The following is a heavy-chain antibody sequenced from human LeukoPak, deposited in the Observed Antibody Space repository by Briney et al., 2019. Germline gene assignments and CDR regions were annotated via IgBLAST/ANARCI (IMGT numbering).Heavy chain of an antibody. CDR1: GGSFSGYY. CDR3: ARGGIAAAGPYWYFDL. D-gene: IGHD6-13*01. CDR2: INHSGST. Sequence: SETLSLTCAVYGGSFSGYYWSWIRQPPGKGLEWIGEINHSGSTNYNPSLKSRVTISVDTSKNQFSLKLSSVTAADTAVYYCARGGIAAAGPYWYFDLWGRGTLVTVSS. J-gene: IGHJ2*01. V-gene: IGHV4-34*01.